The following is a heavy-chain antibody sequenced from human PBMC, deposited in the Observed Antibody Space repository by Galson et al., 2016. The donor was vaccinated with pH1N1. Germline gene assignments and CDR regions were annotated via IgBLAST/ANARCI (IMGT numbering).Heavy chain of an antibody. CDR1: GFTFSKHW. CDR3: ARGNMGLDY. J-gene: IGHJ4*02. Sequence: SLRLSCAASGFTFSKHWMHWVRQVPGKGLVWVSNINSDGSTTNYAGSVKGRFTISRDNAKNTLSLQMNSLGVEDTAVYYCARGNMGLDYWGQGILVTVSS. CDR2: INSDGSTT. D-gene: IGHD2/OR15-2a*01. V-gene: IGHV3-74*01.